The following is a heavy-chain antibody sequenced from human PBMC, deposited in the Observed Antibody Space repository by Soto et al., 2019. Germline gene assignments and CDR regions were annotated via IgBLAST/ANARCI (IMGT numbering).Heavy chain of an antibody. Sequence: ASVKVSCKASGYTYTSYSMHWVRQAPGQGLEWMGIINPSSGRTSYAQNFQGRVTMTSDTSTSIVYMEMSSLKSEDTAVYYCARDTGDGTFDFWGQGTLVTVS. CDR3: ARDTGDGTFDF. CDR2: INPSSGRT. V-gene: IGHV1-46*01. D-gene: IGHD7-27*01. J-gene: IGHJ4*02. CDR1: GYTYTSYS.